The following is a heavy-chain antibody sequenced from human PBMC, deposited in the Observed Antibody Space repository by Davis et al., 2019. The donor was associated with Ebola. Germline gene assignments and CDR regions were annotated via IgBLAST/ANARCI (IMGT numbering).Heavy chain of an antibody. CDR2: INPNSGGT. CDR3: ATRVYCSSTSCYTRSYWYFDL. CDR1: GYTFTGYY. V-gene: IGHV1-2*02. D-gene: IGHD2-2*02. Sequence: ASVKVSCKASGYTFTGYYMHWVRQAPGQGLEWMGWINPNSGGTNYAQKFQGRVTMTRDTSISTAYMELSRLRSEDTAVYYCATRVYCSSTSCYTRSYWYFDLWGRGTLVTVSS. J-gene: IGHJ2*01.